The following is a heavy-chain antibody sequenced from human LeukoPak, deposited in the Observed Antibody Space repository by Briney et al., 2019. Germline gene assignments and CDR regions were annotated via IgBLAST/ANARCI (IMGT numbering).Heavy chain of an antibody. J-gene: IGHJ4*02. CDR2: IYHSGST. V-gene: IGHV4-4*02. CDR3: ARMVLAPALGVFDY. CDR1: GGSISSSNW. D-gene: IGHD4/OR15-4a*01. Sequence: PSGTLSLTCAVSGGSISSSNWRSWVRQPPGKGLEWIGEIYHSGSTNYNPSLKSRVTISADKSKNQFSLKLSSVTAADTAVYYCARMVLAPALGVFDYWGQGTLVTVSS.